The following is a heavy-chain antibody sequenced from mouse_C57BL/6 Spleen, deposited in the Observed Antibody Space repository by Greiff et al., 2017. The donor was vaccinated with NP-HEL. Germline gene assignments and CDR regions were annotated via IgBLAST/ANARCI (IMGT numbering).Heavy chain of an antibody. D-gene: IGHD2-1*01. Sequence: VQLQQPRAELVRPGTSVKLSCKASGYTFTSYWMHWVKQRPGQGLEWIGVIDPSDSYTNYNQKFKGKATLTVDTSSSTAYMQLSSLTSEDSAVYYCARGGYGNFLFDYWGQGTTLTVSS. V-gene: IGHV1-59*01. CDR2: IDPSDSYT. J-gene: IGHJ2*01. CDR3: ARGGYGNFLFDY. CDR1: GYTFTSYW.